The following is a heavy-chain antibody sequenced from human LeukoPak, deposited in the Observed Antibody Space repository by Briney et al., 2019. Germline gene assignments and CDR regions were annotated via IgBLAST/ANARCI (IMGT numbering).Heavy chain of an antibody. Sequence: SETLSLTCAVYGGSFSGYYWSWIRQPPGKGLEWIGEINHSGSTNYNPSLKSRVTISVDTSKNQFSLKLSSVTAADTAVYYCARGVYGGGSCYWDLCYYYGMDVWGQGTTVTVSS. D-gene: IGHD2-15*01. CDR1: GGSFSGYY. V-gene: IGHV4-34*01. CDR3: ARGVYGGGSCYWDLCYYYGMDV. CDR2: INHSGST. J-gene: IGHJ6*02.